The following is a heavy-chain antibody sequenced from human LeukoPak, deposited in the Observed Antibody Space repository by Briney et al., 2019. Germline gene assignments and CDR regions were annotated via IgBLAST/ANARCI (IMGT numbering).Heavy chain of an antibody. J-gene: IGHJ4*02. V-gene: IGHV3-23*01. CDR2: VSGSGSST. Sequence: GGSLTLSCAASGFTFNSYAMTWVRPAPGKGLEWVSAVSGSGSSTYYPDSVEGRFTISRDNSKDTLYLQINSLRVEDTAVYFCAKLGYYDFWSNYLVFDNWGQGTLVTVSS. D-gene: IGHD3-3*01. CDR1: GFTFNSYA. CDR3: AKLGYYDFWSNYLVFDN.